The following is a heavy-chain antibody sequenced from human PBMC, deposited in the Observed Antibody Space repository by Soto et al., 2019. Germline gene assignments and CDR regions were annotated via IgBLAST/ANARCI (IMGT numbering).Heavy chain of an antibody. D-gene: IGHD3-10*01. CDR2: ISAYNGNT. Sequence: ASVKVSCKASGYTFTSYGISWVRQAPGQGLEWMGWISAYNGNTNYAQKLQGRVTMTTDTSTSTAYMELRSLRSDDTAVYYCARLPMVRGVIRYYYGMDVWGQGTTVTSP. CDR1: GYTFTSYG. J-gene: IGHJ6*02. V-gene: IGHV1-18*04. CDR3: ARLPMVRGVIRYYYGMDV.